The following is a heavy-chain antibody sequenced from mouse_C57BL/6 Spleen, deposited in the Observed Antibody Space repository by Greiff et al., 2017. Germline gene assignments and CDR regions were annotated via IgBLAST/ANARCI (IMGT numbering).Heavy chain of an antibody. CDR3: TTIYYYGSSHYAMDY. J-gene: IGHJ4*01. D-gene: IGHD1-1*01. CDR2: LDPEDGDT. V-gene: IGHV14-1*01. CDR1: GFNIKDYY. Sequence: VQLQQSGAELVRPGASVKLSCTASGFNIKDYYMHWVKQRPEQGLEWIGRLDPEDGDTEYAPKFQGKATMTADTSSNTAYLQLSSLTSEDTAVYYCTTIYYYGSSHYAMDYWGQGTSVTVSS.